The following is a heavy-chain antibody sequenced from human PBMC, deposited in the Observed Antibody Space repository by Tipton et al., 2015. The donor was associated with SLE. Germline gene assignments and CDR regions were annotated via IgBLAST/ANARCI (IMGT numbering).Heavy chain of an antibody. CDR2: IYSSGST. CDR1: GGSISSGSYY. D-gene: IGHD1-26*01. V-gene: IGHV4-61*09. CDR3: ARGGGSYYDY. Sequence: TLSLTCTVSGGSISSGSYYWSWIRQPAGKGLEWIGHIYSSGSTIYNPALKSRITLSLDTSKNQFYLRVNSVTAADTAVYYCARGGGSYYDYWGQGTLVTVSS. J-gene: IGHJ4*02.